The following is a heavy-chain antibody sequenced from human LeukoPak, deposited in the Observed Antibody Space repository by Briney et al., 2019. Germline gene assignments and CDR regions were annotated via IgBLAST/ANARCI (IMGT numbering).Heavy chain of an antibody. Sequence: PGGSLRLSCAASGFTFSSYGMHWVRQAQGKGLEWVAVISYDGSNQYYADSVKGRFTISRDNSKNTLYLQMNSLRAEDTAVYYCAKDKGGGYGNDGFDIWGRGTMVTVSS. D-gene: IGHD3-16*01. V-gene: IGHV3-30*18. CDR2: ISYDGSNQ. CDR3: AKDKGGGYGNDGFDI. CDR1: GFTFSSYG. J-gene: IGHJ3*02.